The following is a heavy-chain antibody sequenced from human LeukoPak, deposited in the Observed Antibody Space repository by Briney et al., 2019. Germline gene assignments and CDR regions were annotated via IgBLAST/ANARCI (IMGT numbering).Heavy chain of an antibody. V-gene: IGHV1-18*04. CDR1: GYTFTGYY. CDR2: ISAYNGNT. CDR3: ARDSDYYDSSGYYALPTGY. D-gene: IGHD3-22*01. Sequence: ASVKVSCKASGYTFTGYYMHWVRQAPGQGLEWMGWISAYNGNTNYAQKLQGRVTMTTDTSTSTAYMELRSLRSDDTAVYYCARDSDYYDSSGYYALPTGYWGQGTLVTVSS. J-gene: IGHJ4*02.